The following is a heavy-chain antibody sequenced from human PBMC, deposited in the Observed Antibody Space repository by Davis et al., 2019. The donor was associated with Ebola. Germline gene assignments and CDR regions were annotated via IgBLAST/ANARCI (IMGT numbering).Heavy chain of an antibody. J-gene: IGHJ4*02. CDR2: MTGSGSHQ. CDR1: GFTLSKYW. CDR3: ARNYHSTEYYDEFGDY. Sequence: GESLKISCAASGFTLSKYWVHWVRQAPGKGLEWVASMTGSGSHQYYADSVQGRFTISRDNAKNSLYLQMNSLRAEDTAVYYCARNYHSTEYYDEFGDYWGQGTLVTVSS. V-gene: IGHV3-21*06. D-gene: IGHD3-3*01.